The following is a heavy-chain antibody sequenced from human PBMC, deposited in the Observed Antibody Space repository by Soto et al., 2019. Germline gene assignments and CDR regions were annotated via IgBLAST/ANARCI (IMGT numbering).Heavy chain of an antibody. CDR1: GGSISSGTYY. J-gene: IGHJ3*02. Sequence: QVQLQESGPGLVKPSQTLSLTCTVSGGSISSGTYYWSWIRQHPGKGLGWIGYIYYSGNTYYNPSLKSRVTISVDTSENQFSLKVNSVTAADTAVYYCARDRLNAFDIWGQGTVVTVSS. V-gene: IGHV4-31*03. D-gene: IGHD6-19*01. CDR2: IYYSGNT. CDR3: ARDRLNAFDI.